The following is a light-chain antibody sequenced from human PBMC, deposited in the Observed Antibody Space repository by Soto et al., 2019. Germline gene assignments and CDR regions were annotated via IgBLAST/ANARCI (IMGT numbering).Light chain of an antibody. J-gene: IGKJ2*01. CDR2: AAS. CDR1: QGISSY. CDR3: QQYYSYPYT. Sequence: ATQMTQSPSSFSASTGDRVTITCRASQGISSYLAWYQQKPGKAPKLLIYAASTLQSGVPSRFSGSGSGTNFTLTISCLQSEDFATYYCQQYYSYPYTFGQGTNLDIK. V-gene: IGKV1-8*01.